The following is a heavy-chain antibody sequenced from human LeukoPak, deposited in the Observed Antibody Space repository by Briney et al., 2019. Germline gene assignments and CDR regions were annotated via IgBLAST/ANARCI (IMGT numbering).Heavy chain of an antibody. J-gene: IGHJ4*02. Sequence: ASVKVSCKTSGDTFSNNGIGWVRQAPGRGLEWMGRIIPTLDLSNHAQKFQGRVTITADKSTSTAFMELSRLTSEDTAIYYCARLSGYNWNLFDYWGQGTLVTVSS. CDR2: IIPTLDLS. D-gene: IGHD1-20*01. CDR1: GDTFSNNG. V-gene: IGHV1-69*04. CDR3: ARLSGYNWNLFDY.